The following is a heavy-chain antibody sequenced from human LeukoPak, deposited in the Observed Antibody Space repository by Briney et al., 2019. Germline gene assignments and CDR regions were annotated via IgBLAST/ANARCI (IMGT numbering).Heavy chain of an antibody. CDR2: IFYSGST. J-gene: IGHJ4*02. CDR3: ARGRTTAAVPLDY. Sequence: PSETLSLTCTVSGGSISSGDYYWSWIRQPPGRGLEWIGYIFYSGSTYYNPSLKSRVIISVDTSKNQFSLMLSSVTAADTAVYYCARGRTTAAVPLDYWGQGTLVTVSS. CDR1: GGSISSGDYY. D-gene: IGHD2-2*01. V-gene: IGHV4-30-4*08.